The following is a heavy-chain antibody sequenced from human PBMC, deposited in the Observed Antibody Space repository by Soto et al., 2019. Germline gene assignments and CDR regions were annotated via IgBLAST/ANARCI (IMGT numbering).Heavy chain of an antibody. D-gene: IGHD4-4*01. CDR2: ISGSGGST. CDR1: GFTFSSYA. V-gene: IGHV3-23*01. Sequence: QPGGSLRLSCAASGFTFSSYAMSWVRQAPGKGLEWVSAISGSGGSTYYADSVKGRFTISRDNSKNTLYLQMNSLRAEDTAVYYCAGSYSNLYYYYGMDVWGQGTTVTVSS. J-gene: IGHJ6*02. CDR3: AGSYSNLYYYYGMDV.